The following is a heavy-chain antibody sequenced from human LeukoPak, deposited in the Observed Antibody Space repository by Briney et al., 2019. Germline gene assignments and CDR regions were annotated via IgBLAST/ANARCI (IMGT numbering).Heavy chain of an antibody. V-gene: IGHV4-61*02. CDR2: IYTSGST. Sequence: SETLSLTCTVSGGSISSGSYYWSWIRQPAGKGLEWIGRIYTSGSTNYNPSLKSRVTISVDTSKNQFSLKLSSVTAADTAVYYCARDNFRGVAGTPGRVFLEYYFDYWGQGTLVTVSS. J-gene: IGHJ4*02. D-gene: IGHD6-19*01. CDR1: GGSISSGSYY. CDR3: ARDNFRGVAGTPGRVFLEYYFDY.